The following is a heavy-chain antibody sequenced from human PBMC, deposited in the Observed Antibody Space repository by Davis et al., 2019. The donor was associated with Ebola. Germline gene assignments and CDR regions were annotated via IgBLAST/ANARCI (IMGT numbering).Heavy chain of an antibody. CDR2: FGGADGGP. CDR1: GFTFSAYA. V-gene: IGHV3-23*01. D-gene: IGHD1-14*01. CDR3: AKAGNGNQPFFDY. J-gene: IGHJ4*02. Sequence: PGGSLRLSCAASGFTFSAYAINWVRQAPGKGLEWVSAFGGADGGPNYASSVKGRFTISSDNSKNTVYLQMNSLRAEDTAIQYCAKAGNGNQPFFDYWGQGTLVTVSS.